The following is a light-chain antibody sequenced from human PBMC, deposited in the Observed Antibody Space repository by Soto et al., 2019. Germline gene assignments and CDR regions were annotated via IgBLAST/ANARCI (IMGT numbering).Light chain of an antibody. CDR1: SSDVGGYKY. J-gene: IGLJ1*01. Sequence: QSVLTQPASVSGSRGQSITISCTGTSSDVGGYKYVSWYQQHPGKAPKLLIYDVTDRPSGVSNRFSGSTSGNTASLTISGLQAGDEADYYCSSYTSSTTLVFGTGTNLTVL. CDR2: DVT. V-gene: IGLV2-14*03. CDR3: SSYTSSTTLV.